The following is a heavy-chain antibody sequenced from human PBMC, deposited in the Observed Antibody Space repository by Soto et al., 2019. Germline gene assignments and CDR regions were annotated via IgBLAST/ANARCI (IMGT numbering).Heavy chain of an antibody. V-gene: IGHV1-69*02. CDR1: GGTFSSYT. CDR3: ARWRNSSGWLPLDY. Sequence: QVQLVQSGAEVKKPGSSVKVSCKASGGTFSSYTISWVRQAPGQGLEWMGRIIPILGIANYAQKFQGRVTITADKSTSTACMELSSLRSEDTAVYYCARWRNSSGWLPLDYWGQGTLVTVSS. D-gene: IGHD6-19*01. J-gene: IGHJ4*02. CDR2: IIPILGIA.